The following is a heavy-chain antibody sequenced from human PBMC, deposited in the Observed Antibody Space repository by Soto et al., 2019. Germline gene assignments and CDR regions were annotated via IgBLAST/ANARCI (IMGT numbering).Heavy chain of an antibody. Sequence: QVQLVQSGTEVKKPGSSVKVSCKASGDTFTRYGISWVRQAPGQGLEWMGGIIPIFGTTNYAQKFQGRVTITADESTSTAYMELSSLRSEDTAVYYCAREGSGTYPFDYWGQGTLVIVSS. J-gene: IGHJ4*02. V-gene: IGHV1-69*01. CDR1: GDTFTRYG. D-gene: IGHD1-26*01. CDR3: AREGSGTYPFDY. CDR2: IIPIFGTT.